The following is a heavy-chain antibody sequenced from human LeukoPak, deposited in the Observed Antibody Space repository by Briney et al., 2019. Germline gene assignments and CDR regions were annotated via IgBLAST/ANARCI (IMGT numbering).Heavy chain of an antibody. CDR2: IYSGGNT. D-gene: IGHD3-10*01. J-gene: IGHJ4*02. CDR1: GFTVSSNS. CDR3: ARAVRDYFDY. Sequence: GGSLRLSCTVSGFTVSSNSWSWVRQAPGKGLEWVSFIYSGGNTHYSDSVKGRFTLSRDNSKNTLYLQMNSLRAEDTAVYYCARAVRDYFDYWGQGTLVTVSS. V-gene: IGHV3-53*01.